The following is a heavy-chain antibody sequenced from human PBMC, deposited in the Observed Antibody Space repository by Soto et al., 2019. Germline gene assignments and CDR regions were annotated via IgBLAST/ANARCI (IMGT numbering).Heavy chain of an antibody. V-gene: IGHV3-7*05. Sequence: GGSLRLSCAVSGFTFSNYWMTWVRQTPEKGLEWVANINEDGSAKYYVDFVKGRFTISRDNAKNSLYLEMNSLKTEDTAVYYCARAKIDNWGQGALVTVSS. J-gene: IGHJ4*02. CDR2: INEDGSAK. CDR1: GFTFSNYW. CDR3: ARAKIDN.